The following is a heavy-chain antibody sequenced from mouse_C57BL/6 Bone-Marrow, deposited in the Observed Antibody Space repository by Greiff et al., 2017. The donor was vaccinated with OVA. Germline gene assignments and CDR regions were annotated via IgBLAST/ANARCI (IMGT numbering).Heavy chain of an antibody. V-gene: IGHV1-81*01. CDR3: ARDYGSSYRFAY. J-gene: IGHJ3*01. CDR2: IYPRSGNT. Sequence: VQRVESGAELARPGASVKLSCKASGYTFTSYGISWVKQRTGQGLEWIGEIYPRSGNTYYNEKFKGKATLTADKSSSTAYMELRSLTSEDSAVYFCARDYGSSYRFAYWGQGTLVTVSA. CDR1: GYTFTSYG. D-gene: IGHD1-1*01.